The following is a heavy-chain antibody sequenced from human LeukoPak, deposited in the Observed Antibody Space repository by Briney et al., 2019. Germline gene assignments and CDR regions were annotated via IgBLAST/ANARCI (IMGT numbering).Heavy chain of an antibody. V-gene: IGHV1-2*02. CDR3: ARSSLQAYYYYYYGMDV. D-gene: IGHD5-24*01. J-gene: IGHJ6*02. CDR2: INPNSGGT. CDR1: GYTFTGYY. Sequence: ASVKVSCKASGYTFTGYYVHWVRQAPGQGLEWMGWINPNSGGTNYAQKFQGRVTMTRDTSISTAYMELSRLRSDDTAVYYCARSSLQAYYYYYYGMDVWGQGTTVTVSS.